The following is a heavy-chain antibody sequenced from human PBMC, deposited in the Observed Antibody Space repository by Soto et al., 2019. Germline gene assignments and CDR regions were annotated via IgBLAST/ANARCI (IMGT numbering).Heavy chain of an antibody. CDR2: IDWDDDK. CDR1: GFSLSTSGMC. Sequence: SGPTLVNPTQTLTLTCTFSGFSLSTSGMCVSWIRQPPGKALEWLARIDWDDDKYYSTSLKTRLTISKDTSKNQVVLTMTNMDPVDTATYYCARMKGHCTNGVCSTSYFDYWGQGTLVTVSS. V-gene: IGHV2-70*11. CDR3: ARMKGHCTNGVCSTSYFDY. D-gene: IGHD2-8*01. J-gene: IGHJ4*02.